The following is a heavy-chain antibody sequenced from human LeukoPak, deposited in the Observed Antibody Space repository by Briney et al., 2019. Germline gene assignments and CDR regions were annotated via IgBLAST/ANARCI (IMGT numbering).Heavy chain of an antibody. CDR3: ARTAYYYDSSGLYDY. CDR1: GFTFSSYA. Sequence: GGSLRLSCAASGFTFSSYAMSWVRQAPGKGLEWVSAISGSGGSTYYADSVKGRFTISRDNSKNTRYLQMNSLRAEDTAVYYCARTAYYYDSSGLYDYWGQGTLVTVSS. D-gene: IGHD3-22*01. V-gene: IGHV3-23*01. CDR2: ISGSGGST. J-gene: IGHJ4*02.